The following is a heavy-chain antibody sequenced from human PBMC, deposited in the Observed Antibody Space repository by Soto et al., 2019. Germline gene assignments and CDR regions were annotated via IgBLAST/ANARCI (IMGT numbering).Heavy chain of an antibody. V-gene: IGHV1-18*04. CDR3: ARDERDSCSGGDCFYFDY. CDR2: ISTYSGDT. J-gene: IGHJ4*02. Sequence: ASVKVSCKASGYTFTYYGISWVRQAPGQGLEWLGWISTYSGDTNSAPRLQGRLTMSTDTSTSTAYMELRSLTSDETAVYYCARDERDSCSGGDCFYFDYWGQGTLVTVSS. CDR1: GYTFTYYG. D-gene: IGHD2-21*02.